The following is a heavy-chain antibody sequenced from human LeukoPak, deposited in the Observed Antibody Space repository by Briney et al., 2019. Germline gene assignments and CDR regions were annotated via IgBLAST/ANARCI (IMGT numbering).Heavy chain of an antibody. CDR3: ARDKVDYGETDDWYFDL. D-gene: IGHD4-17*01. J-gene: IGHJ2*01. CDR2: IYTSGST. CDR1: GGSISSYY. V-gene: IGHV4-4*07. Sequence: SETLSLTCTVSGGSISSYYWSWIRQPAGKGLEWIGRIYTSGSTNYNPSLKSRVTMSVDTSKNQFSLKLSSVTAADTAVYYCARDKVDYGETDDWYFDLWGRGTLVTVSS.